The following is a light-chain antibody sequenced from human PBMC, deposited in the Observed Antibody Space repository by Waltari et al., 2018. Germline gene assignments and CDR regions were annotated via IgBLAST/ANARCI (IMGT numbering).Light chain of an antibody. J-gene: IGKJ1*01. CDR3: QQYNSYSA. CDR2: DAS. CDR1: QSISSW. Sequence: DIQMTQSPSTRSASVGDRVTITCRACQSISSWLAWYQQKPGKAPKLLIYDASSLESGVPSRFSGSGSGTEFTLTISSLQPDDFATYYCQQYNSYSAFGQGTKVEIK. V-gene: IGKV1-5*01.